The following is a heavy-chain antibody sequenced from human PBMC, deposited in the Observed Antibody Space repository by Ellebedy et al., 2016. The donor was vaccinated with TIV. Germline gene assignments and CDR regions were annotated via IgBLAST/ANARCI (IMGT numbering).Heavy chain of an antibody. V-gene: IGHV1-69*06. J-gene: IGHJ4*02. CDR1: GGTFSSYA. Sequence: SVKVSCXASGGTFSSYAISWVRQAPGQGLEWMGGIIPIFGTANYAQKFQGRVTITADKSTSTAYMELSSLRSEDTAVYYCARGSSGWNYFDYWGQGTLVTVSS. CDR2: IIPIFGTA. CDR3: ARGSSGWNYFDY. D-gene: IGHD6-19*01.